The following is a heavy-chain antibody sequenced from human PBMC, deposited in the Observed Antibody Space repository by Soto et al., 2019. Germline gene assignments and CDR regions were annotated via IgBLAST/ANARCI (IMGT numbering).Heavy chain of an antibody. CDR1: GFTFRSYW. J-gene: IGHJ1*01. CDR2: INLDGSEK. V-gene: IGHV3-7*05. D-gene: IGHD1-1*01. CDR3: ARGAMAGNEVPGD. Sequence: EGQLVASGGGLGQPGGSLRLSCQVSGFTFRSYWMTWVRRAPGKGLEWVANINLDGSEKYYVDAVKGRFTISRDNAKNSLHRDLRDLRANDTAVYYCARGAMAGNEVPGDWGQGTLVTVSS.